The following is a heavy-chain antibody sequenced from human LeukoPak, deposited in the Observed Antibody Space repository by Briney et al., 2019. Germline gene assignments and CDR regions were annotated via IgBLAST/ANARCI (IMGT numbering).Heavy chain of an antibody. CDR1: GFIFSDYS. D-gene: IGHD7-27*01. Sequence: GGSLRLSCAASGFIFSDYSMNWVRQAPGKGLEWISNIRGSRSGLGSGMYYADSVRGRFTISRDDAKSSLYLQMSSLRAEDTAFYYCARDNNWGFDYWGQGALVTVSS. J-gene: IGHJ4*02. CDR3: ARDNNWGFDY. V-gene: IGHV3-48*04. CDR2: IRGSRSGLGSGM.